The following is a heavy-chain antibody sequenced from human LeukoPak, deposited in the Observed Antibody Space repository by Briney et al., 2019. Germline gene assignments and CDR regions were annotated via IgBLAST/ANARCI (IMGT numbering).Heavy chain of an antibody. CDR2: ISGSGGST. D-gene: IGHD5-18*01. J-gene: IGHJ4*02. V-gene: IGHV3-23*01. CDR1: GFTVSSNY. CDR3: ASTPGYSYGHFNY. Sequence: GGSLRLSCAASGFTVSSNYMSWVRQAPGKGLEWVSTISGSGGSTYYADSVKGRFTISRDNSKNTLYLQMNSLRAEDTAVYFCASTPGYSYGHFNYWGQGTLVTVSS.